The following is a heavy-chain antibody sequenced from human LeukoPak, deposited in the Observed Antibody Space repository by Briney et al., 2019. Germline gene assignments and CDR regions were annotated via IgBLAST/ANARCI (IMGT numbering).Heavy chain of an antibody. J-gene: IGHJ5*02. CDR1: GGSISSYY. CDR2: IYYSGST. V-gene: IGHV4-59*12. D-gene: IGHD3-10*01. CDR3: ARNSGSGSYYKVGDLFDP. Sequence: SETLSLTCTVSGGSISSYYWSWIRQPPGKGLEWIGSIYYSGSTYYNPSLKSRVTISVDTSKNQFSLKLSSVTAADTAVYYCARNSGSGSYYKVGDLFDPWGQGTLVTVSS.